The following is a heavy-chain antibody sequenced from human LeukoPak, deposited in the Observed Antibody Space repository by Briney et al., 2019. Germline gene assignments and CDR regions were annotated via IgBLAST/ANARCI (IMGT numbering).Heavy chain of an antibody. V-gene: IGHV4-59*08. CDR2: IYYSGST. J-gene: IGHJ6*02. CDR3: AKAFGEFYGMDV. CDR1: GGSISSYY. D-gene: IGHD3-10*01. Sequence: SETLSLTCTVSGGSISSYYWSWIRQPPGKGLEWIGYIYYSGSTNYNPSLKSRVTISVDTSKNQFSLKLSSVTAADTAVYYCAKAFGEFYGMDVWGQGTTVTVSS.